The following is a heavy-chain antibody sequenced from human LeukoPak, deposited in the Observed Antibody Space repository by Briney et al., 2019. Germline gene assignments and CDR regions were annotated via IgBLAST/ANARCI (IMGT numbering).Heavy chain of an antibody. CDR2: INHSGST. J-gene: IGHJ3*02. V-gene: IGHV4-34*01. CDR1: GGSFSGCY. CDR3: ARETMQIAFDI. Sequence: SETLSLTCAVYGGSFSGCYWSWIRQPPGKGLEWIGEINHSGSTNYNPSLKSRVTISVDTSKNQFSLKLSSVTAADTAVYYCARETMQIAFDIWGQGTMVTVSS. D-gene: IGHD2-2*01.